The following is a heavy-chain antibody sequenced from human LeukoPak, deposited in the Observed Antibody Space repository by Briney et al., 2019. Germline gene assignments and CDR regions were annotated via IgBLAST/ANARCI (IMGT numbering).Heavy chain of an antibody. J-gene: IGHJ4*02. CDR1: GFTFSSYE. V-gene: IGHV3-48*03. CDR3: AGESIAVAGAPFGY. CDR2: ISSGSTI. Sequence: GGSLRLSCAASGFTFSSYEMNWVRQAPGKGLERVSYISSGSTIYDADSVKGRFTISRDNAKNSLYLQMNSLRAEDTAVYYCAGESIAVAGAPFGYWGQGTLVTVSS. D-gene: IGHD6-19*01.